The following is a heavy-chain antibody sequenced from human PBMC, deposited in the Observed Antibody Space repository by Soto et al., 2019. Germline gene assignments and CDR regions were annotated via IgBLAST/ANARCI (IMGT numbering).Heavy chain of an antibody. D-gene: IGHD1-7*01. CDR3: AKTKLELLSPAFDI. Sequence: EVQLLESGGGLVQPGGSLRLSCAASGFTFSSYAMSWVRQAPGKGLEWVSAISGSGGSTYYADSVKGRFTISRDNSKKPLLFPNKHPRTQDTAVYYCAKTKLELLSPAFDIWGQGTMVTVSS. V-gene: IGHV3-23*01. CDR1: GFTFSSYA. J-gene: IGHJ3*02. CDR2: ISGSGGST.